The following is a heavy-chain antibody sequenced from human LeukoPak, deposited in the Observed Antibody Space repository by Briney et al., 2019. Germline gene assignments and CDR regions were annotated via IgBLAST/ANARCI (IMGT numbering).Heavy chain of an antibody. CDR2: INPNSDYT. CDR1: GYTFTDYY. D-gene: IGHD6-19*01. Sequence: ASAMVSCKASGYTFTDYYIHWVRQAPGQGLEWMGWINPNSDYTFYAQKFQGRVTLTRDTSISTAYMELRRLRSDDTAVYYCARDGWFISYMDVWGKGTTVTVSS. J-gene: IGHJ6*03. V-gene: IGHV1-2*02. CDR3: ARDGWFISYMDV.